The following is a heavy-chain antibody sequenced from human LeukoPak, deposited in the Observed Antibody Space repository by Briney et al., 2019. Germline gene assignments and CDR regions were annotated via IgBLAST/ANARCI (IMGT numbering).Heavy chain of an antibody. CDR1: GGSISSSSYY. CDR3: ASKTYSIGHYYYYGMDV. J-gene: IGHJ6*02. D-gene: IGHD4-11*01. Sequence: SETLSLTCTVSGGSISSSSYYWGWIRQPTGKGLEWIGSIYYSGSTYYNPSLKSRVTISVDTSKNQFSLKLSSVTAADTAVYYCASKTYSIGHYYYYGMDVWGQGTTVTVSS. V-gene: IGHV4-39*01. CDR2: IYYSGST.